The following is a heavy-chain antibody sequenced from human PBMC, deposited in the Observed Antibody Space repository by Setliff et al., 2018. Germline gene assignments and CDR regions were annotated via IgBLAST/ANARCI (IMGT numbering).Heavy chain of an antibody. J-gene: IGHJ4*02. V-gene: IGHV4-39*01. CDR3: ARHLLVQGTYHFDY. CDR1: GGSISSGSYY. Sequence: LSLTCSVSGGSISSGSYYWGWIRQSPGKGLEWIGSMYYSGSTYYNPSLKGRVTLSVDMTKNQFSLKLTSMTAADTAVYFCARHLLVQGTYHFDYWGQGSPVTVSS. D-gene: IGHD3-10*01. CDR2: MYYSGST.